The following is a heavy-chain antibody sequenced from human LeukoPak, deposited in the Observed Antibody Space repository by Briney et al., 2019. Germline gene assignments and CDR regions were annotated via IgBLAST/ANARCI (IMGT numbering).Heavy chain of an antibody. CDR1: GFIVSSNY. CDR3: ARDSGYDFWSGYYSY. Sequence: GGSLRLSCAGSGFIVSSNYMSWVRQAAGKGLEWVSVIYGSSRTYYADSVKGRFTISRDNSKNTVYLQMDSLRAEDTAVYYCARDSGYDFWSGYYSYWGQGTLVTVSS. D-gene: IGHD3-3*01. V-gene: IGHV3-66*01. CDR2: IYGSSRT. J-gene: IGHJ4*02.